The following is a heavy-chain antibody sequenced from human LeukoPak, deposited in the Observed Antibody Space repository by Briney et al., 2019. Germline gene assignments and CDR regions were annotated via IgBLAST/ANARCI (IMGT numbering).Heavy chain of an antibody. V-gene: IGHV4-59*11. CDR1: GGSISSHY. J-gene: IGHJ6*03. CDR3: ARSGITIFGAAHRYYMDV. D-gene: IGHD3-3*01. Sequence: SETLSLTCTVSGGSISSHYWSWIRQPPGKGLEWIGYIYYSGSTNYNPSLKSRVTISVDTSKNQFSLKLSSVTAADTAVYYCARSGITIFGAAHRYYMDVWGKGTTVTVSS. CDR2: IYYSGST.